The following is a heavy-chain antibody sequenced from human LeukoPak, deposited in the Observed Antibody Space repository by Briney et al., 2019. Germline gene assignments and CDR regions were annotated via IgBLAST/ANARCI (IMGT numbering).Heavy chain of an antibody. Sequence: SQTLSLTCTVSGGSISSGSYYWSWIRQPAGKGLEWIGRIYTSGSTYYNPSLESRVTISVDTSKNQFSLKLSSVTAADTAVYYCASSSRLSSSLDYWGQGTLVTVSS. CDR3: ASSSRLSSSLDY. CDR2: IYTSGST. J-gene: IGHJ4*02. V-gene: IGHV4-61*02. CDR1: GGSISSGSYY. D-gene: IGHD6-6*01.